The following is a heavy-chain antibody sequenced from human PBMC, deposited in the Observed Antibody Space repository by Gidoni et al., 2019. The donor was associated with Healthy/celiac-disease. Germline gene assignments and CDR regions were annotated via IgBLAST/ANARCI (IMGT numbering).Heavy chain of an antibody. V-gene: IGHV1-69*06. Sequence: QVQLVQSGAVVKKPGSSVTVSCKASGGTFSSYAISWVRQAPGQGLEWMGGIIPIFGTENYAQKFQGRVTITAEKSTSTAYMELSSLRSEDTAVYYCERGFDYYYYYMDVWGKGTTVTVSS. D-gene: IGHD3-10*01. CDR1: GGTFSSYA. CDR3: ERGFDYYYYYMDV. CDR2: IIPIFGTE. J-gene: IGHJ6*03.